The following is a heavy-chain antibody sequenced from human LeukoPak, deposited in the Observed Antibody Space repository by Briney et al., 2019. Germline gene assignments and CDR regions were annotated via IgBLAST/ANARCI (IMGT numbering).Heavy chain of an antibody. CDR3: ARGGNGYGYDY. J-gene: IGHJ4*02. Sequence: SVKVSCKASGYTFTGYYMQWVRQAPGQGLEWMGGIFPIFGTANYAQKFQGRVTITADESTSTAYMELSSLRSEDTAVYYCARGGNGYGYDYWGQGTLVTVSS. V-gene: IGHV1-69*13. D-gene: IGHD5-18*01. CDR1: GYTFTGYY. CDR2: IFPIFGTA.